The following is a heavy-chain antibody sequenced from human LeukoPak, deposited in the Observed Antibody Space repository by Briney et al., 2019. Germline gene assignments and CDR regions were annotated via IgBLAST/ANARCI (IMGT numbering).Heavy chain of an antibody. CDR3: AIIGRVRYDSSGYPNDY. Sequence: ASVKVSCKASGYTSTSYDINWVRQATGQGLEWMGWMNPNSGNTGYAQKFQGRVTMTRSTSISTAYMELSSLRSEDTAVYYCAIIGRVRYDSSGYPNDYWGQGTLVTVSS. CDR2: MNPNSGNT. J-gene: IGHJ4*02. CDR1: GYTSTSYD. D-gene: IGHD3-22*01. V-gene: IGHV1-8*01.